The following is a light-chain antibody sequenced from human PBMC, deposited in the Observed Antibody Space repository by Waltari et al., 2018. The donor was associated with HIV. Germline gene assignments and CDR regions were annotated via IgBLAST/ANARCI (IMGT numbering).Light chain of an antibody. CDR3: QQSYTTPRT. CDR1: QNILTY. V-gene: IGKV1-39*01. CDR2: AAS. J-gene: IGKJ1*01. Sequence: DIQMTQSPSSLSASVGDRFTITCRASQNILTYLNWYRQKPGKAPNLLIYAASSLQSGVPSRFSGSGSGTDFTLTISDLQPEDFATYYCQQSYTTPRTFGQGTKVQI.